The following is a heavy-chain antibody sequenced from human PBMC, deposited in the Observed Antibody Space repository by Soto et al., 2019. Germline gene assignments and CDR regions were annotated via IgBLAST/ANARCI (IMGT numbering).Heavy chain of an antibody. CDR3: AREEGGSGSSYYYYYMDV. V-gene: IGHV3-33*01. J-gene: IGHJ6*03. Sequence: GGSLRLSCAASGFTFSSYGMHWVRQAPGKGLEWVAVIWYDGSNKYYADSVKGRFTISRDNSKNTLYLQMNSLRAEDTAVYYCAREEGGSGSSYYYYYMDVWGKGTTVTVSS. CDR2: IWYDGSNK. D-gene: IGHD3-10*01. CDR1: GFTFSSYG.